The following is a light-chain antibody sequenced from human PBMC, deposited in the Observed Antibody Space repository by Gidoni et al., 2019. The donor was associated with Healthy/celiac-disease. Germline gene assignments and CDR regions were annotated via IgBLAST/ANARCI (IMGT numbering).Light chain of an antibody. V-gene: IGKV3-20*01. CDR3: QQYGSSPQT. Sequence: VLTKSPGTLSLSPGESATLSCRASQSVSSSYLAWYQQKPGQAPRLLIYGASSRATGIPDRFSGSGSGTDFTLTISRLEPEDFAVYYCQQYGSSPQTFGQGTKVEIK. J-gene: IGKJ1*01. CDR1: QSVSSSY. CDR2: GAS.